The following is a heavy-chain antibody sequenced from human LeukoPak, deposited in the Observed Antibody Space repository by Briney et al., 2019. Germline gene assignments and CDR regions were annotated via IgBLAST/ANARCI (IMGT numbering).Heavy chain of an antibody. Sequence: PGGSLRLSCAVSGITLSNYGMSWVRQAPGKGLEWVAGISDSGGSTKYADSVKGRFTISRDNSKNTLYLQMNSLRAEDTAVYYCAKVRGRDSSGYYLVDYWGQGTLVTVSS. CDR2: ISDSGGST. D-gene: IGHD3-22*01. V-gene: IGHV3-23*01. J-gene: IGHJ4*02. CDR1: GITLSNYG. CDR3: AKVRGRDSSGYYLVDY.